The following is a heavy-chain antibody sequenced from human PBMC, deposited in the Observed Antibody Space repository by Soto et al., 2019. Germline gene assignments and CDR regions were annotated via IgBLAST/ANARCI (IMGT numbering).Heavy chain of an antibody. V-gene: IGHV4-39*02. CDR2: IHYSGSC. CDR1: GGSISNNNYY. CDR3: ARRGIAVARTISAFDI. J-gene: IGHJ3*02. Sequence: QLQLQESGPGLVKPSETLSLTCTVSGGSISNNNYYWGWIRQPPGKGREWMGSIHYSGSCYYNPSLKSRVTISVDTSKNHFALKLSSVTAADTAVYYCARRGIAVARTISAFDIWGQGTMVTVSS. D-gene: IGHD6-19*01.